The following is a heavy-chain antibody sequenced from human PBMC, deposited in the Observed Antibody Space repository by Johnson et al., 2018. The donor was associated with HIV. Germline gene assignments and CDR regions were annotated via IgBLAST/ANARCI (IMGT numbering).Heavy chain of an antibody. J-gene: IGHJ3*02. Sequence: VKLVESGGGLVQPGRSLRLSCAASGFTFDDYGMSWVRQAPEKGLEWVSDINWNGGSTGYADSVKGRFTISRDNAKNSLYLQMNSLRAEDTAFYYCARWQQLVHGQFDIWGQGTMVTVSS. CDR3: ARWQQLVHGQFDI. CDR2: INWNGGST. D-gene: IGHD6-13*01. CDR1: GFTFDDYG. V-gene: IGHV3-20*04.